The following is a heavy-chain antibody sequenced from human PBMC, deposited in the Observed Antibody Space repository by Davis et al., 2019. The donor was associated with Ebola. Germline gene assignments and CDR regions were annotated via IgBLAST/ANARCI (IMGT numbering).Heavy chain of an antibody. CDR3: ARWAYSTPDN. V-gene: IGHV4-34*01. D-gene: IGHD2-15*01. CDR2: INHSGAT. CDR1: GGSFSGYY. Sequence: MPSETLSLTCAVYGGSFSGYYWSWICQPPGKGLEWIGEINHSGATNYNPSLKGRVTMSVDKSKNQFSLNLTSVTAADTAVYYCARWAYSTPDNWGQGTLVTVSS. J-gene: IGHJ4*02.